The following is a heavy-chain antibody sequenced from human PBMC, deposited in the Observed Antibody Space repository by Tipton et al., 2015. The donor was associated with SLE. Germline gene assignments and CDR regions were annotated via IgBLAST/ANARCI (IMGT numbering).Heavy chain of an antibody. D-gene: IGHD6-13*01. CDR2: ISSSGSTI. V-gene: IGHV3-11*01. CDR1: GFTFSDYY. Sequence: SLRLSCAASGFTFSDYYMSWIRQAPGKGLEWVSYISSSGSTIYYADSVKGRFTISRDNAKNSLYLQMNSLRAEDTAVYYCARYSSSLYNWFDPWGQGTLVTVSS. J-gene: IGHJ5*02. CDR3: ARYSSSLYNWFDP.